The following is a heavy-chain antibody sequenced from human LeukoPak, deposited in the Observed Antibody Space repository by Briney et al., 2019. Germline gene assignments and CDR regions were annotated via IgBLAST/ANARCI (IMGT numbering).Heavy chain of an antibody. D-gene: IGHD3-10*01. Sequence: SQTLSLTCTVSGGSISSGSYYWSWIRQPAGKGLEWIGRIYTSGSTNYNPSLKSRVTISGDTSKNQFSLKLSSVTAADTAVYYCARDPMGGGFDAWGQGTLVTVSS. V-gene: IGHV4-61*02. CDR3: ARDPMGGGFDA. CDR2: IYTSGST. J-gene: IGHJ5*02. CDR1: GGSISSGSYY.